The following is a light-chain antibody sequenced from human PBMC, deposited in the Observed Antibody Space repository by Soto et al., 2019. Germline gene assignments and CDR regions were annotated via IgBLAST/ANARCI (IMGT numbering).Light chain of an antibody. J-gene: IGLJ1*01. CDR1: SSNIGAGYD. CDR2: GNS. CDR3: QAYDSSLRV. Sequence: QPVLTQPPSVSGAPGQRVTISCNGSSSNIGAGYDVHWYQQLPGTAPKLLIYGNSNRPSGVPDRFSGSKSGTSASLAITGLQAEDEADYYCQAYDSSLRVFGTGTKLTVL. V-gene: IGLV1-40*01.